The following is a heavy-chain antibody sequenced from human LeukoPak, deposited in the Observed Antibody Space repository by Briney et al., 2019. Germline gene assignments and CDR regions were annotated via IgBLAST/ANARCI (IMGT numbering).Heavy chain of an antibody. V-gene: IGHV3-21*04. CDR1: GFTFSSYS. D-gene: IGHD6-19*01. CDR2: ISSSSSYI. CDR3: ARAASSGWYYFDY. Sequence: GGSLRLSCAASGFTFSSYSMNWVCQAPGKGLEWVSSISSSSSYIYYADSVKGRFTISRDNSKNTVYLQMNSLRAEDSAVYYCARAASSGWYYFDYWGQGTLVTVSS. J-gene: IGHJ4*02.